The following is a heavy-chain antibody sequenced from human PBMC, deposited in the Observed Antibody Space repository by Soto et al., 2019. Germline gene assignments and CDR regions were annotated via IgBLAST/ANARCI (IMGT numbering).Heavy chain of an antibody. CDR3: ARLQLGGDRMLNWFDP. CDR1: GYIFTKYG. CDR2: INVYNGDR. J-gene: IGHJ5*02. V-gene: IGHV1-18*01. Sequence: QVQVVQSGPELKKPGASVKVSCKAQGYIFTKYGIGWVRQAPGHGLEWMGLINVYNGDRKVAQKFQDRVSMTTATATDTAYMELKSPRSGDTAVYYCARLQLGGDRMLNWFDPWGQGTLVTVSS. D-gene: IGHD2-21*02.